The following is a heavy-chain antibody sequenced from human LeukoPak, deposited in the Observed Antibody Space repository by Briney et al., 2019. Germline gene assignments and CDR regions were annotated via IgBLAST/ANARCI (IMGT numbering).Heavy chain of an antibody. CDR3: ARGDCSSTSCSFDY. Sequence: ASGTLSLTCAVSGGSISSSNWWSWVRQPPGKGLEWIGEIYHSGSTNYNPSLKSRVTISVDKSKNQFSLKLSSVTAADTAVYYCARGDCSSTSCSFDYWGQGTLVTVSS. V-gene: IGHV4-4*02. CDR2: IYHSGST. CDR1: GGSISSSNW. J-gene: IGHJ4*02. D-gene: IGHD2-2*01.